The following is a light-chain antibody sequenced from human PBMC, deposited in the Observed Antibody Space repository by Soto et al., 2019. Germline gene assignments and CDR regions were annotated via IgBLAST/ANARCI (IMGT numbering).Light chain of an antibody. CDR1: QSISTW. J-gene: IGKJ1*01. CDR3: QHYNSYSEA. V-gene: IGKV1-5*01. Sequence: DVQMTQSPSTLSASVGDRVTITCRASQSISTWLAWYQQKPGRAPKLLMFDASNLQSGVPSRFSGSGSGTEFTLTISSLQPDDFATYYCQHYNSYSEAFGQGTKVDIK. CDR2: DAS.